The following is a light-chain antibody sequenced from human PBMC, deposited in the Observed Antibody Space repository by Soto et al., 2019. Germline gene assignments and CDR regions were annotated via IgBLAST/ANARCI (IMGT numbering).Light chain of an antibody. CDR2: GAS. Sequence: EIVLTQSPGTLSLSPGERATLSCRASQSVSSSYLAWYQQKPGQAPRLLIYGASSTSTGIPDRFSGSGSGTNFTLTISRVEPEDFALYYCQHYGSAPTFGGGTMVVI. J-gene: IGKJ4*01. CDR3: QHYGSAPT. CDR1: QSVSSSY. V-gene: IGKV3-20*01.